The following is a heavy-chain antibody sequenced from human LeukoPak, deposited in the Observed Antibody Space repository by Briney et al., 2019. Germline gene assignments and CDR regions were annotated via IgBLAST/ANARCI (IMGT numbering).Heavy chain of an antibody. D-gene: IGHD3-22*01. CDR1: GFTFSSYA. Sequence: PGGSLRLSCAASGFTFSSYAMSWVRQAPGKGLEWVSAISGSGGSTYYADSVKGRFTISRDNSKNTLYLQMNSLRAEDTAVYYCATYYYDSSGYFLLFDYWGQGTLVTVSS. J-gene: IGHJ4*02. CDR2: ISGSGGST. CDR3: ATYYYDSSGYFLLFDY. V-gene: IGHV3-23*01.